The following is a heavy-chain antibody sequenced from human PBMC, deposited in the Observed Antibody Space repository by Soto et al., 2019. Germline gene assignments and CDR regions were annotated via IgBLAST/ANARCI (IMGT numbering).Heavy chain of an antibody. D-gene: IGHD1-26*01. V-gene: IGHV1-2*04. J-gene: IGHJ6*02. CDR3: ARDLFPAGSYYAYYHYGMDV. CDR2: INPNSGGT. Sequence: ASVKVSCKASGYTFTGYYMHWVRQAPGQGLEWMGWINPNSGGTNYAQKFQGWVTMTRDTSISTAYMELSRLRSDDTAVYYCARDLFPAGSYYAYYHYGMDVWGQGTTVTVSS. CDR1: GYTFTGYY.